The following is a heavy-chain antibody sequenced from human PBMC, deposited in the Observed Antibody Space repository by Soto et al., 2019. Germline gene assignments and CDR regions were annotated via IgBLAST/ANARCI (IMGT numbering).Heavy chain of an antibody. J-gene: IGHJ4*02. CDR3: ATGLYFFDY. Sequence: EVKLVESGGDFVQPGGSLRLSCAASGFTFNDYWMSWVRQAPGKGLEWVANIKRDGSEKYYVDSVKGRFTVSRDNAKNSLFLQMNSLRAEDTAVYYCATGLYFFDYWGQGTLVTVSS. CDR2: IKRDGSEK. V-gene: IGHV3-7*01. CDR1: GFTFNDYW.